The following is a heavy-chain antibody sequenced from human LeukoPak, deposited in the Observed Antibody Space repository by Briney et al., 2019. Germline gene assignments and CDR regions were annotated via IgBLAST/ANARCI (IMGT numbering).Heavy chain of an antibody. Sequence: SETLSLTCAVYGGSFSGYYWSWIRQPPGKGLEWIGEINHSGSTNYNPSLKSRVTISVDTSKNQFSLKLSSATAADTAVYYCARGSTITYWYFDLWGRGTLVTVSS. CDR1: GGSFSGYY. D-gene: IGHD1-20*01. CDR2: INHSGST. CDR3: ARGSTITYWYFDL. V-gene: IGHV4-34*01. J-gene: IGHJ2*01.